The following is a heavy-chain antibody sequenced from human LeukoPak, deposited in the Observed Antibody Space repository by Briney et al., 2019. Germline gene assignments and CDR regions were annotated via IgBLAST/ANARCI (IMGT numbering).Heavy chain of an antibody. V-gene: IGHV3-9*01. CDR1: GFTFDDYA. Sequence: GGSLRLSCAASGFTFDDYAMHWVRQAPGKGLEWVSGITWNSDNIEYADSVKGRFTISRDNAKKSLYLQMSSLRDEDTAVYYCARDPGYSESIGARWYFDLWGRGTLVTVSS. CDR2: ITWNSDNI. J-gene: IGHJ2*01. CDR3: ARDPGYSESIGARWYFDL. D-gene: IGHD5-18*01.